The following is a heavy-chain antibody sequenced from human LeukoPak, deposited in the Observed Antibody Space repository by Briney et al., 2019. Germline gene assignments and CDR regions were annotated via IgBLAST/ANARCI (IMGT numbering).Heavy chain of an antibody. CDR3: ARTGDRIAVAGTSDY. V-gene: IGHV3-30*04. CDR1: GFTFGRYA. D-gene: IGHD6-19*01. Sequence: GGSLRLSCADSGFTFGRYAMHWVRQAPGMRLAWVAVISDDGRNEYYLESVKGRFTISRDNSKNTLYLQMNSLRAEDTAVYHCARTGDRIAVAGTSDYWGQGTLVTVSS. J-gene: IGHJ4*02. CDR2: ISDDGRNE.